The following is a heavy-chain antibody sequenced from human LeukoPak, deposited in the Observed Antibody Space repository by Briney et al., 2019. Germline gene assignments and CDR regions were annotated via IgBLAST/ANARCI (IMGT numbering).Heavy chain of an antibody. D-gene: IGHD2/OR15-2a*01. J-gene: IGHJ4*02. CDR1: GFTFSNYE. Sequence: PGGSLRLSCAASGFTFSNYEMNWVRQAPGKGLEWVSYISSSGSTIYYADSVKGRFTVSRDDSKNTLYLQMNSLRGDDTAVYYCAKDGTSYYYIYYWGQGTLVTVSS. V-gene: IGHV3-48*03. CDR3: AKDGTSYYYIYY. CDR2: ISSSGSTI.